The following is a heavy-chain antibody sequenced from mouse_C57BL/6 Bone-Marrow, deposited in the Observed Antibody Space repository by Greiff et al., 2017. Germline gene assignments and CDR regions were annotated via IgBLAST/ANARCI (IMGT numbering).Heavy chain of an antibody. Sequence: VQLQQSGPELVKPGASVKISCKASGYTFTDYYMNWVKQSHGKSLEWIGDINPNNGGTSYNQKFKGKATLTVEKSSSAAYMDLRSLTSEVSAVYYCARSFFFDNCGQGATRTVS. V-gene: IGHV1-26*01. CDR1: GYTFTDYY. J-gene: IGHJ2*01. CDR2: INPNNGGT. CDR3: ARSFFFDN.